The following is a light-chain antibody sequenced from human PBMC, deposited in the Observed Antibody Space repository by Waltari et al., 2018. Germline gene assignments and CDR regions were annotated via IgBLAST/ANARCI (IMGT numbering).Light chain of an antibody. CDR1: ASDVAFYNS. J-gene: IGLJ3*02. CDR2: DVS. V-gene: IGLV2-14*03. CDR3: NSYTGSSSWV. Sequence: QSALTQPASVSGSPGQSIPISCTGTASDVAFYNSVSRYQQHPGKAPKVIIYDVSERPSGVSNRFSGSKSGNTAYLTISGLQAEDEADYYCNSYTGSSSWVFGGGTKLTV.